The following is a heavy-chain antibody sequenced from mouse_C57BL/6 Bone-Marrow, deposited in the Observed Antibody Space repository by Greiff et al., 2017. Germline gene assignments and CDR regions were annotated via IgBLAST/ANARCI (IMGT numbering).Heavy chain of an antibody. D-gene: IGHD2-5*01. CDR2: INPNYGTT. J-gene: IGHJ3*01. V-gene: IGHV1-39*01. CDR1: GYSFTDYN. Sequence: EVQLQQSGPELVKPGASVKISCKASGYSFTDYNMNWVKQSNGKSLEWIGEINPNYGTTSYNQKFKGKATLTVDKSSSTAYMQLNSLTSEDSAVYYCASSYYSNYWFAYWGQGTLVTVSA. CDR3: ASSYYSNYWFAY.